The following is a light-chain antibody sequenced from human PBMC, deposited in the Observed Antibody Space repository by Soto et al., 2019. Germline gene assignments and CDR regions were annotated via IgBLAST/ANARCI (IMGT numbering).Light chain of an antibody. CDR2: GNS. CDR3: QSYDGSLNGSV. Sequence: QTVVTQPPSVSGAPGQRVTISCTGSSSNIGAGYDVHWYQQLPGTAPKLLIYGNSNRPSRVPDRFSGSKSGTSASLAITGLQAEDEADYYCQSYDGSLNGSVFGGGTQLTVL. J-gene: IGLJ2*01. CDR1: SSNIGAGYD. V-gene: IGLV1-40*01.